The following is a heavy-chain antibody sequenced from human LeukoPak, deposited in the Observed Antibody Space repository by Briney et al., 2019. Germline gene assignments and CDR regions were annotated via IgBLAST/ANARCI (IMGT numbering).Heavy chain of an antibody. J-gene: IGHJ4*02. Sequence: GGSLRLSCAASGFTFTTYAMHWVRQAPGRGLEYVSASSTDGGGTYYANSVKGRFTISRDNSKNTLYLQMGSLRVEDMAVYYCARYSSGSCYDYWGQGTLVTVSS. D-gene: IGHD6-13*01. CDR2: SSTDGGGT. CDR3: ARYSSGSCYDY. CDR1: GFTFTTYA. V-gene: IGHV3-64*01.